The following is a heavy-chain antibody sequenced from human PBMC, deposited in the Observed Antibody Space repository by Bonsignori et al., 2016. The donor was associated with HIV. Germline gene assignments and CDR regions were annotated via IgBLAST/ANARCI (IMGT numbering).Heavy chain of an antibody. CDR2: INHSGST. Sequence: GSLRLSCAVYGGSFSGYYWSWIRQPPGKGLEWIGEINHSGSTNYNPSLKSRVTISVDTSKNQFSLKLSSVTAADTAVYYCARGLRKGWFDPWGQGTLVTVSS. CDR1: GGSFSGYY. D-gene: IGHD3-3*01. J-gene: IGHJ5*02. V-gene: IGHV4-34*01. CDR3: ARGLRKGWFDP.